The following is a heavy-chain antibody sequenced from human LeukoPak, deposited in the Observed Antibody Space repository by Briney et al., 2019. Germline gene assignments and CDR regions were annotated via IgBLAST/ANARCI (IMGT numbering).Heavy chain of an antibody. Sequence: GWSLRLSCAASVFTFSDYYMSWLRQAPGKGLEWVSYISSSGSTIYYADSVKGRFTISRDNAKNSLYLQMNSLRAEDTAVYYCARAARYCSSTSCPLFDYWGQGTLVTVSS. CDR1: VFTFSDYY. CDR3: ARAARYCSSTSCPLFDY. V-gene: IGHV3-11*01. J-gene: IGHJ4*02. CDR2: ISSSGSTI. D-gene: IGHD2-2*01.